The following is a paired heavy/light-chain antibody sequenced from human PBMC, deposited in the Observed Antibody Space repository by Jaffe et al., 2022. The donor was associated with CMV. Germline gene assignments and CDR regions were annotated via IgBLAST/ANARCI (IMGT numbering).Light chain of an antibody. CDR3: QQYNNWPST. CDR2: GAS. Sequence: EIVMTQSPATLSVSPGERATLSCRASQSVSSNLAWYQQKPGQAPRLLVYGASTRATGIPARFSGSESGIEFTLTISSLQSEDFAIYYCQQYNNWPSTFGQGTKVEIK. V-gene: IGKV3-15*01. CDR1: QSVSSN. J-gene: IGKJ1*01.
Heavy chain of an antibody. Sequence: EVQLLESGGGLVQPGGSLRLSCAASGFTFSSYAMSWVRQAPGKGLEWVSGISGSGVSTYYADAVKGRFTISRDNSKNTLYLQMSSLTAEDTALYYCGKDITGRYRGVFDIWGRGTVVTVSA. J-gene: IGHJ3*02. V-gene: IGHV3-23*01. CDR3: GKDITGRYRGVFDI. CDR1: GFTFSSYA. CDR2: ISGSGVST. D-gene: IGHD1-26*01.